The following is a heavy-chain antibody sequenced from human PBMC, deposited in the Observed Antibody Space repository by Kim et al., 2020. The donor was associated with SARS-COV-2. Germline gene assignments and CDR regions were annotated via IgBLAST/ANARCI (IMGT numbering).Heavy chain of an antibody. V-gene: IGHV3-23*01. CDR1: GFSFGIYA. Sequence: GASLKISCAASGFSFGIYAMSWVRQAPGKGLEWVSTIGGLDGGIFHADSVKGRFTISRDNSKNTLYLQMTNLKTEDTATYYCARRPGTAAAGTAHFDPWGQGTLVTVSS. CDR3: ARRPGTAAAGTAHFDP. CDR2: IGGLDGGI. J-gene: IGHJ5*02. D-gene: IGHD6-13*01.